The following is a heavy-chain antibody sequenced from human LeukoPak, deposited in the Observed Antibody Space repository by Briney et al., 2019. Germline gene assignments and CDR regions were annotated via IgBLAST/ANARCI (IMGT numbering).Heavy chain of an antibody. CDR1: YY. J-gene: IGHJ4*02. V-gene: IGHV4-34*01. Sequence: YYWSWIRQPPGKGLEWIGEINHSGSTNYNPSLKSRVTISVDTSKNQFSLKLSSVTAADTAVYYCARGTETLGYWGQGTLVTVSS. CDR3: ARGTETLGY. D-gene: IGHD4-17*01. CDR2: INHSGST.